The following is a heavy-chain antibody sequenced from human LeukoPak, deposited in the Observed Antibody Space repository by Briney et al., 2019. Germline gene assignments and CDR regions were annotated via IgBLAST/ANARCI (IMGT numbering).Heavy chain of an antibody. J-gene: IGHJ4*02. D-gene: IGHD3-10*01. V-gene: IGHV4-34*01. CDR3: ARAPLYYFDY. CDR2: INHSGST. CDR1: GGSFSGYY. Sequence: PSETLSLTCAVYGGSFSGYYWSWIRQPPGKGLEWIGEINHSGSTNYNPSLKSRVTISVDTSKNQFSLKLSSVTAADTAVYYCARAPLYYFDYWGQGTLVTVFS.